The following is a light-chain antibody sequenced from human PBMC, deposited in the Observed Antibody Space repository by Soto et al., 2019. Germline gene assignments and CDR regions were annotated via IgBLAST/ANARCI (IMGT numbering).Light chain of an antibody. CDR3: QQYNSYLYS. Sequence: DIQMTQSPSTLSASIGDRVTITCRASQSISSWLAWYQQKPGKAPKLLIYKASNLESGVPSRFSGSGSGTEFTLTISSLQPDDFATYYFQQYNSYLYSFGQGTKLEI. CDR1: QSISSW. J-gene: IGKJ2*03. CDR2: KAS. V-gene: IGKV1-5*03.